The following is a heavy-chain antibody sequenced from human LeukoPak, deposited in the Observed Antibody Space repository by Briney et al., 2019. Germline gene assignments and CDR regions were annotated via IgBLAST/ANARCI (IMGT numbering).Heavy chain of an antibody. V-gene: IGHV3-74*01. CDR3: ATSGSYRFDY. CDR1: GFTFSSFW. CDR2: INSDGSST. D-gene: IGHD1-26*01. J-gene: IGHJ4*02. Sequence: GSLRLSCAASGFTFSSFWVHWVRQAPGKGLVWISRINSDGSSTNYADSVKGRFTISRDNAQNSLYLQMNSLRGEDTAVYYCATSGSYRFDYWGQGTLVTVSS.